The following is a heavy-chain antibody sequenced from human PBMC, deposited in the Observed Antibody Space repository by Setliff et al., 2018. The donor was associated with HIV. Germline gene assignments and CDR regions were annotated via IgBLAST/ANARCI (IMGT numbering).Heavy chain of an antibody. V-gene: IGHV4-61*02. J-gene: IGHJ5*02. Sequence: SETLSLTCTVSGGSISRGNHFWTWIRQPAGKGLEWIGRIYTNGSTNYNPSLKSRATIAVDTSKNQFSLKLSSVTAADTAVYYCARSVVVVSVEWFDPWGQGTLVTVSS. CDR3: ARSVVVVSVEWFDP. D-gene: IGHD2-21*02. CDR1: GGSISRGNHF. CDR2: IYTNGST.